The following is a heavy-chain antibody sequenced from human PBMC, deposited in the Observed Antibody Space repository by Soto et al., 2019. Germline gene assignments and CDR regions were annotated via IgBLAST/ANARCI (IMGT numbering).Heavy chain of an antibody. Sequence: SETLSLTCTVSGDSISSSSYYWGWIRQPPGKGLEWIGIIYYSESTYYNPSLKSRVTISVDTSKNQFSLKLSSVTAADTAVFYCGRYCPGGSCGGFDLWGRGTLVTVSS. CDR2: IYYSEST. D-gene: IGHD2-15*01. CDR1: GDSISSSSYY. J-gene: IGHJ2*01. CDR3: GRYCPGGSCGGFDL. V-gene: IGHV4-39*01.